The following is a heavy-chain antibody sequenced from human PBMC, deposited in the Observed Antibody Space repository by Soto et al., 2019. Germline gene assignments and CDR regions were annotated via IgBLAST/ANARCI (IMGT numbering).Heavy chain of an antibody. D-gene: IGHD3-22*01. J-gene: IGHJ5*02. V-gene: IGHV4-39*01. CDR2: MYSGGNT. CDR3: ERQPYDSTGYYYGA. CDR1: GGSFSSSTYY. Sequence: SETLSLTCTVSGGSFSSSTYYWGWIRQPPGKGLERIGSMYSGGNTYYNPSLKSRVTVSVDTSKNHFSLKLTSVTAADTAMYYRERQPYDSTGYYYGAWGQGTLVTAPQ.